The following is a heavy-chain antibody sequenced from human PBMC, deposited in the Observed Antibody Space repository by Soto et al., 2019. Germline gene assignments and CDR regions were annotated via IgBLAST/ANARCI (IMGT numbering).Heavy chain of an antibody. J-gene: IGHJ6*02. D-gene: IGHD2-2*01. CDR2: IYPGDSDT. V-gene: IGHV5-51*01. Sequence: GESLKISCKGSGYSFTSYWIGWVRQMPGKGLEWMGIIYPGDSDTRYSPSFQGQVTISADKSISTAYLQWSSLKASDTAMYYCARSLSPALFVAPSYYYGMDVWGQGTTVTVSS. CDR3: ARSLSPALFVAPSYYYGMDV. CDR1: GYSFTSYW.